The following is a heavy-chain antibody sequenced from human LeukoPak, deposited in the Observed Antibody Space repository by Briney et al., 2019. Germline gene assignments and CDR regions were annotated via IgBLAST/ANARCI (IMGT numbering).Heavy chain of an antibody. D-gene: IGHD5-24*01. J-gene: IGHJ4*02. CDR2: ISYDGSNK. Sequence: GGSLRLSCAASGFTFSSYAMHWVRQAPGKGLEWVAVISYDGSNKYYADSVKGRFTISRDNSKNTLYLQMNSLGAEDTAVFYCARDREGYTLDYWGQGTLVTVSS. V-gene: IGHV3-30-3*01. CDR3: ARDREGYTLDY. CDR1: GFTFSSYA.